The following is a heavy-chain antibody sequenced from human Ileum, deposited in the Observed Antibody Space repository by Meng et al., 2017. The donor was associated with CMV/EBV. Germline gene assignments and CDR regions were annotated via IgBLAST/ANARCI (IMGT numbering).Heavy chain of an antibody. CDR3: TSDVCSGDTCPRVDQ. Sequence: GESLKISCTASGFTFGDYAMSWVRQAPGKGREWVGSIRRKTYGGTTEYAASVKDRFTISRDDSKSIAYLQMNSLKTEDTAVYYCTSDVCSGDTCPRVDQWGQGTLVTVSS. V-gene: IGHV3-49*04. CDR1: GFTFGDYA. D-gene: IGHD2-15*01. J-gene: IGHJ4*02. CDR2: IRRKTYGGTT.